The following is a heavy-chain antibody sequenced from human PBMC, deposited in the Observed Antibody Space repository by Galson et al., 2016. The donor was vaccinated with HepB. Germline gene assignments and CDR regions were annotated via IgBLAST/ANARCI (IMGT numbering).Heavy chain of an antibody. Sequence: SVKVSCKASGGTFSSYAFSWVRQAPGQGLEWMGVIIPILGTVTYAQKFQGRLTITADKSTNTAYMELSSLRSEDTALYYCARDDYANYHFGMDVWGQGTTVTVSS. CDR2: IIPILGTV. D-gene: IGHD4-17*01. CDR3: ARDDYANYHFGMDV. V-gene: IGHV1-69*10. J-gene: IGHJ6*02. CDR1: GGTFSSYA.